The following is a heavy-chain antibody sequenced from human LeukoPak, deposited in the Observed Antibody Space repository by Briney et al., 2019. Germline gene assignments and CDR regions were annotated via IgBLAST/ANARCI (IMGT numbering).Heavy chain of an antibody. V-gene: IGHV4-34*01. CDR3: ARGVPGF. Sequence: SETLSLTCAVYGGFFTDYHWSWVRQPPGKRLEWIGQISHIGTTKYNPSLNSRVTMSVDTSKKQFSLKLTSVTAADTAIYYCARGVPGFWGQGTLVTVSS. CDR2: ISHIGTT. D-gene: IGHD3-10*02. CDR1: GGFFTDYH. J-gene: IGHJ4*02.